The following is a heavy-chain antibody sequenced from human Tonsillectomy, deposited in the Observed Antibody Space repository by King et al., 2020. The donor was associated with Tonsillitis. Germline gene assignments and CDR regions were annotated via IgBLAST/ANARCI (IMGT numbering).Heavy chain of an antibody. CDR3: AKALRWGLGYFDY. V-gene: IGHV3-9*01. J-gene: IGHJ4*02. CDR1: GFTFDDYA. CDR2: ISWNSGSI. D-gene: IGHD3-16*01. Sequence: VQLVQSGGGLVQPGRSLRLSCAASGFTFDDYAMHWVRQAPGKGLEWVSGISWNSGSIGYADSVNGRFTISRDNAKNSLYLQRNSLRAEDTALDYCAKALRWGLGYFDYWGQGTLVTVSS.